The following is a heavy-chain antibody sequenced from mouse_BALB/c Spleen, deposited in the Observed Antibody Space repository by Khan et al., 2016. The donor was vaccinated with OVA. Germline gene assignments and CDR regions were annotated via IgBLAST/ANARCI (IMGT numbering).Heavy chain of an antibody. CDR1: GFTFSTYA. V-gene: IGHV5-6*01. J-gene: IGHJ3*01. CDR2: ISTGGDYI. D-gene: IGHD1-1*01. CDR3: ARHNYGPFAY. Sequence: EVELVESGGDLVKPGGSLKLSCAASGFTFSTYAMSWVRQTPDKRLEWVATISTGGDYIYYPDSVKGRFTLSRDTAKNTLYLQMSSLRSEDTAMYYCARHNYGPFAYWGQGTLVTVSA.